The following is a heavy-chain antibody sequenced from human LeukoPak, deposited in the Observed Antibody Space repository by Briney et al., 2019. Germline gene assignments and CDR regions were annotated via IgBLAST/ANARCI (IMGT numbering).Heavy chain of an antibody. CDR3: ARGFLAN. J-gene: IGHJ4*02. CDR1: GFDFSTYW. CDR2: IKQDGSDK. V-gene: IGHV3-7*01. Sequence: GGSLRLSCVASGFDFSTYWMSWVRQTPAKGLEWIANIKQDGSDKYYVDSVKARFTVSKDNAKNSLYLQMNNVRVEDTGVYYCARGFLANWGQGTLVTVSS.